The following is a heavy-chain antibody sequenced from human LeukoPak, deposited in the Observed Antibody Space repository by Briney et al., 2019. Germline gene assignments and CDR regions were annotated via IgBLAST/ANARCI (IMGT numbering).Heavy chain of an antibody. D-gene: IGHD3-22*01. Sequence: PGGSLRLSCAASGFTFSNAWMSWVRQAPGKGLEWVGRMKIKTDGGTTDYAAPVKGRFTISRDDSKNTLYLQMDSLKTEDTAVYYCTTELSVVVIITAEYFQHWGQGTLVTVSS. CDR3: TTELSVVVIITAEYFQH. CDR1: GFTFSNAW. V-gene: IGHV3-15*01. CDR2: MKIKTDGGTT. J-gene: IGHJ1*01.